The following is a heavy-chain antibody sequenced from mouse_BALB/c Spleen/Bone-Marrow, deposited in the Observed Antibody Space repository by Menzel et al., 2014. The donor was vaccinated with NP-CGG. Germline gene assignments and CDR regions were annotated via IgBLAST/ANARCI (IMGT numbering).Heavy chain of an antibody. CDR2: INPYNGGT. CDR3: ARWDYYGYAMDY. Sequence: VQLKESEPELVKPGASMKISCKASGYSFTGYTMNWVKQSHGKNLEWIGLINPYNGGTSYNQKFKGKATLTVDKSSSTAYMELLSLTSGDSAVYYCARWDYYGYAMDYWGQGTSVTVSS. CDR1: GYSFTGYT. D-gene: IGHD1-1*01. J-gene: IGHJ4*01. V-gene: IGHV1-18*01.